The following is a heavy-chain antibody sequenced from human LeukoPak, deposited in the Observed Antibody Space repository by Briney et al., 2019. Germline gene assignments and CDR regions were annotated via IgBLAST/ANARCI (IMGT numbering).Heavy chain of an antibody. CDR1: RHTFTNYG. Sequence: AAVNVSCKASRHTFTNYGFSWVRQAPGQGLEWMGWISAYEANTNYTQKLQGRVTMTTDTSTSTAYMELRSLRSDDTAVYYCARVIRQQLVHGYDPWGQGTLVTVSS. CDR2: ISAYEANT. V-gene: IGHV1-18*01. D-gene: IGHD6-13*01. CDR3: ARVIRQQLVHGYDP. J-gene: IGHJ5*02.